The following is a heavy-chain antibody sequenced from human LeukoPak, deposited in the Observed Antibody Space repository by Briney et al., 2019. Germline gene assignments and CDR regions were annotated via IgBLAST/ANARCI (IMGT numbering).Heavy chain of an antibody. CDR1: GFTFSSYA. CDR2: ISSSSSYI. CDR3: ARGRVVVAATQGDWFDP. D-gene: IGHD2-15*01. V-gene: IGHV3-21*01. Sequence: PGGSLRLSCAASGFTFSSYAMHWVRQAPGKGLEWVSSISSSSSYIYYADSVKGRFTISRDNAKNSLYLQMNSLRAEDTAVYYCARGRVVVAATQGDWFDPWGQGTLVTVSS. J-gene: IGHJ5*02.